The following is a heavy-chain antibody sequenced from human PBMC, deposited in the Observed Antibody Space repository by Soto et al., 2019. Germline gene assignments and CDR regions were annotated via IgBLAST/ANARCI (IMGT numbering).Heavy chain of an antibody. D-gene: IGHD3-16*02. CDR1: GGSISSSSYY. V-gene: IGHV4-39*01. CDR2: IYYSGST. CDR3: AASYDYIWGSYRDYNDY. Sequence: QLQLQESGPGLVKPSETLSLTCTVSGGSISSSSYYWGWIRQPPGKGLEWIGSIYYSGSTYYNPYLKSRVTISVDTSKNQFSLKLSSVTAADTAVYYCAASYDYIWGSYRDYNDYWGQGTLVTVSS. J-gene: IGHJ4*02.